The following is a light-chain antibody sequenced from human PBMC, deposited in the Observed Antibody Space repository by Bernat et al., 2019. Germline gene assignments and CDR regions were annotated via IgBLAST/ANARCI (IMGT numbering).Light chain of an antibody. J-gene: IGKJ5*01. Sequence: IVLTQSPATLSVSPGERVTLSCRASPGVNSNLAWYQQRSGQAPRLLIYGASTRAAGVPARFSSSGSGTDCTLTVTSLQSEDVVLYYCQQYNNWPIAFGQGTRLDIK. CDR2: GAS. CDR3: QQYNNWPIA. V-gene: IGKV3-15*01. CDR1: PGVNSN.